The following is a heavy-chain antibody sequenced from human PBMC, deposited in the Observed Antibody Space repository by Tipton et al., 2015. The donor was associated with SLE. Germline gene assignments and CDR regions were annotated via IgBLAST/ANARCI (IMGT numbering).Heavy chain of an antibody. D-gene: IGHD6-13*01. V-gene: IGHV4-39*01. CDR3: AGHWYSSSLGWFDP. CDR1: GGSISSSSYY. J-gene: IGHJ5*02. Sequence: TLSLTCTVSGGSISSSSYYWGWIRQPPGKGLEWIGSIYYSGSTYYNPSLKSRVTISVDTSKNQFSLKLTSVTAADTAVYYCAGHWYSSSLGWFDPWGQGTLVTVSS. CDR2: IYYSGST.